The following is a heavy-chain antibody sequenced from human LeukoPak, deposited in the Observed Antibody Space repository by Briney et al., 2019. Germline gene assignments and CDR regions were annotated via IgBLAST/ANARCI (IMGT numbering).Heavy chain of an antibody. D-gene: IGHD1-26*01. CDR2: INHSGST. Sequence: SETLSLTCAVYGGSFSGYYWSWIRQPPGKGLEWIGEINHSGSTNYNPSLKSRVTISVDTSRNQFSLKLSSVTAADTAVYYCARSPSGPADYWGQGTLVTVSS. CDR3: ARSPSGPADY. J-gene: IGHJ4*02. CDR1: GGSFSGYY. V-gene: IGHV4-34*01.